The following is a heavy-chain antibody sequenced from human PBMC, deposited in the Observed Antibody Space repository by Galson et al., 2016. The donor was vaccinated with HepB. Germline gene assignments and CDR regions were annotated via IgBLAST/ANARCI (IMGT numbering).Heavy chain of an antibody. CDR1: GDSISRSYF. D-gene: IGHD6-13*01. CDR3: TRERWPADY. V-gene: IGHV4-39*02. Sequence: ETLSLTCTVSGDSISRSYFWGWIRQPPGKGLEWIGNIYYTGSNYYNPSLKSRVTISADTSKNQFSLHLRPVTAADTAVYYCTRERWPADYWGQGTLVAVSS. J-gene: IGHJ4*02. CDR2: IYYTGSN.